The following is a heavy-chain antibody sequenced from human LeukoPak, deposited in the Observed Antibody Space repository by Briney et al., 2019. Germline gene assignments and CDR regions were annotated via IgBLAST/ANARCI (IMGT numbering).Heavy chain of an antibody. V-gene: IGHV1-2*06. CDR3: ARDWTLDY. CDR2: INANNGDT. J-gene: IGHJ4*02. D-gene: IGHD1-1*01. Sequence: ASVKVSCKASGYTFTGYYIHWVRQAPGQGLEWMGRINANNGDTKHAQKFQGRVTMTRDTSISTAYMDLSSLRSDDTAVYFCARDWTLDYWGQGTLVAVSS. CDR1: GYTFTGYY.